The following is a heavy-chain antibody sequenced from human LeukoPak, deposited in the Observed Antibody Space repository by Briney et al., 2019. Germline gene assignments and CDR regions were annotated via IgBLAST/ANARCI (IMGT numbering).Heavy chain of an antibody. J-gene: IGHJ4*02. D-gene: IGHD6-13*01. CDR2: ISGSGGST. Sequence: GGSLRLSCAASGFTFSSYSMNWVRQAPGKGLEWVSAISGSGGSTYYADSVKGRFTISRDNSKNTLYLQMNSLRAEDTAVYFCAKEATIAAAGTVGGFFDFWGQGTLVTVSS. CDR1: GFTFSSYS. V-gene: IGHV3-23*01. CDR3: AKEATIAAAGTVGGFFDF.